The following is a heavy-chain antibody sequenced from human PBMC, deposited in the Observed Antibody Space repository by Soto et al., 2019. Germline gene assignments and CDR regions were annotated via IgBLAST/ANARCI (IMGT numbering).Heavy chain of an antibody. Sequence: QLQLQESGPGLVKPSETLSLTCTVSGGSISSSSYYWGWIRQPPGKGLEWIGSIYYSGSTYYNPSLKIRVVLAVATSKNQCSLKLSSVTAAATAVYYCARHGEAYCGCDCRFIDYWGQGTLVTVSS. V-gene: IGHV4-39*01. CDR3: ARHGEAYCGCDCRFIDY. D-gene: IGHD2-21*02. CDR1: GGSISSSSYY. J-gene: IGHJ4*02. CDR2: IYYSGST.